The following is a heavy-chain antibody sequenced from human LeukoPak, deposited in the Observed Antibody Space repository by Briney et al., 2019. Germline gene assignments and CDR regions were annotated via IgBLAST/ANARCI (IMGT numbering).Heavy chain of an antibody. CDR3: ARGRGEAVAGMRAFDI. Sequence: SETLSLTCAVYGGSFSGYYWSWIRQPPGKGLEWIGEINHSGSTNYNPSLKSRVTISVDTSKNQFSLKLSSVTAADTAVYYCARGRGEAVAGMRAFDIWGQGTMVTVSS. D-gene: IGHD6-19*01. CDR2: INHSGST. J-gene: IGHJ3*02. CDR1: GGSFSGYY. V-gene: IGHV4-34*01.